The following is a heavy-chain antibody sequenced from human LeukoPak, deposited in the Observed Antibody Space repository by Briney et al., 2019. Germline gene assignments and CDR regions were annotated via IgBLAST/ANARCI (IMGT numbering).Heavy chain of an antibody. V-gene: IGHV3-23*01. CDR1: GFTFSSYA. J-gene: IGHJ3*02. D-gene: IGHD3/OR15-3a*01. Sequence: GGSLRLSCAASGFTFSSYAMSWVRQAPGKGLEWVSAISGSGGSTYYADSVKGRFTISRDNSKNTLYLQMNSLRAEDTAVYYCARAQDWYDAFDIWGQGTMVTVSS. CDR3: ARAQDWYDAFDI. CDR2: ISGSGGST.